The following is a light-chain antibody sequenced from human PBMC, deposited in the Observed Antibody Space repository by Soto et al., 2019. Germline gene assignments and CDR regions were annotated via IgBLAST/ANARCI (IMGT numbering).Light chain of an antibody. J-gene: IGLJ3*02. CDR1: SSDVGGYNY. CDR2: DVS. Sequence: QSALTQPASVSGSPGQSITISCTGSSSDVGGYNYVSWFQQHPGKAPKLMIYDVSNRPSGVSNRFSGSKSGNTASLTISGLQAEDEAHYYCSSYTTSGTGVFGGGTKLTVL. V-gene: IGLV2-14*01. CDR3: SSYTTSGTGV.